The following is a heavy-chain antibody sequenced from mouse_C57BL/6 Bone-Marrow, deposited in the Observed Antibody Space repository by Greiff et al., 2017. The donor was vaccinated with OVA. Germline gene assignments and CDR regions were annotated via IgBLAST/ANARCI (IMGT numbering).Heavy chain of an antibody. CDR3: ARGDDYDWYFDV. D-gene: IGHD2-4*01. V-gene: IGHV1-80*01. J-gene: IGHJ1*03. Sequence: QVQLQQSGAELVKPGASVKISCKASGYAFSSYWMNWVKQRPGKGLEWIGQIYPGDGDTTYNGKFKGKATLTADKSSSTAYMQLSSLTSEDSAVYFCARGDDYDWYFDVWGTGTTVTVSS. CDR2: IYPGDGDT. CDR1: GYAFSSYW.